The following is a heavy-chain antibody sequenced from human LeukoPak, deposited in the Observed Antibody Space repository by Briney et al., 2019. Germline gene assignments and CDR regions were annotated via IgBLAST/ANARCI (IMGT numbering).Heavy chain of an antibody. Sequence: GGSLRLSCAASGFTFSSYAMHWVRQAPGKGLEWVALIPYDGSNKYYADSVKGRFTISRDNSKNTLYLQMNSLRAEDTAVYYCAASSTSSAPTDYWGQGTLVTVSS. CDR3: AASSTSSAPTDY. J-gene: IGHJ4*02. CDR1: GFTFSSYA. CDR2: IPYDGSNK. V-gene: IGHV3-30*04. D-gene: IGHD2-2*01.